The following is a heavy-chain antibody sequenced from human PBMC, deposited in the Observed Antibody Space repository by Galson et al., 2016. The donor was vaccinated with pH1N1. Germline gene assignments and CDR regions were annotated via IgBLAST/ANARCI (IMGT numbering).Heavy chain of an antibody. J-gene: IGHJ4*02. CDR3: AKDWAKSNGWYWRSLDY. CDR2: ISYDGSHK. CDR1: GFSFSSSG. Sequence: SLRLSCAASGFSFSSSGMHWVRQAPGKSLKWVAFISYDGSHKYYADSVKGRFTIARDNSKNTVYLQMNSLRAEDTAVYYCAKDWAKSNGWYWRSLDYWGQGTLVTVSS. V-gene: IGHV3-30*18. D-gene: IGHD6-19*01.